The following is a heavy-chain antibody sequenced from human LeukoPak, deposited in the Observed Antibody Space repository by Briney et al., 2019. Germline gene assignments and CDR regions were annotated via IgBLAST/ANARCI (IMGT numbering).Heavy chain of an antibody. CDR2: IIPIFGTA. CDR3: ARGGRGSYYFDC. J-gene: IGHJ4*02. V-gene: IGHV1-69*13. Sequence: SVKVSCKASGGTFSSYAISWVRQAPGQGLEWMGGIIPIFGTANYAQKFQGRVTITADESTSTAYMELNSLRSEDTAVYYCARGGRGSYYFDCWGQGTLVTVSS. D-gene: IGHD1-26*01. CDR1: GGTFSSYA.